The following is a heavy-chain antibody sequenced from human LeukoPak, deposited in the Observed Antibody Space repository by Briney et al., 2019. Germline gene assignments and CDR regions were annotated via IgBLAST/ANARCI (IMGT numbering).Heavy chain of an antibody. J-gene: IGHJ4*02. CDR1: GGTFSSYA. D-gene: IGHD3-3*01. Sequence: SVKVSCKASGGTFSSYAISWVRQAPGQGLEWMGGIIPIFGTANHAQKFQGRVTITADESTSTAYMELSSLRSEDTAVYYCAREAEHDYDFWSGYYSDYWGQGTLVTVSS. V-gene: IGHV1-69*01. CDR2: IIPIFGTA. CDR3: AREAEHDYDFWSGYYSDY.